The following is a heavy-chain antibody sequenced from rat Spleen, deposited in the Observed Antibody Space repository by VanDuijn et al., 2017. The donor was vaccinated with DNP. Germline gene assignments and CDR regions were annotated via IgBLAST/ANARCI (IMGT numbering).Heavy chain of an antibody. D-gene: IGHD1-12*01. J-gene: IGHJ3*01. CDR1: GYSITSNY. CDR2: ISYSGST. CDR3: ARQDYYFNKGGWFAY. V-gene: IGHV3-1*01. Sequence: EVQLQESGPGLVKPSQSLSLTCSVTGYSITSNYWGWIRKFPGNKMEWIGHISYSGSTGYNPSLKSRISITRDTSKNQFFLQLNSVTTEDTATYYCARQDYYFNKGGWFAYWGQGTLVTVSS.